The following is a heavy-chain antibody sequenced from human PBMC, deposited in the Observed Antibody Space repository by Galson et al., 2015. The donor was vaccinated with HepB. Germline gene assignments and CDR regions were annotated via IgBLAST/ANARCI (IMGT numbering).Heavy chain of an antibody. V-gene: IGHV2-70*04. CDR2: IDWDDEK. D-gene: IGHD7-27*01. CDR3: ARIRHWGDAFDV. J-gene: IGHJ3*01. CDR1: VISLSTDGMR. Sequence: PALVKPTQTLTLTCTFSVISLSTDGMRVGWIRQPPGKALEWLARIDWDDEKYYRSSLKTRLTISKDTPKNQVVLKMTKMDPVDTATYYCARIRHWGDAFDVWGQGTVGTVPS.